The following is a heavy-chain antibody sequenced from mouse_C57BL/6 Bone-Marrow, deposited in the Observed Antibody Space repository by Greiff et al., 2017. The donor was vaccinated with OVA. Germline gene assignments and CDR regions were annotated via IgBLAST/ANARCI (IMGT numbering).Heavy chain of an antibody. Sequence: DVKLVESGGGLVQPGGSMKLSCVASGFTFSNYWMNWVRQSPEKGLEWVAQIRLKSDNYATHYAESVKGRFTISRDDSKSSVYLQMNNLRAEETGIYYGAGVTTGFAYWGQGTLVTVSA. D-gene: IGHD1-1*01. CDR2: IRLKSDNYAT. J-gene: IGHJ3*01. CDR3: AGVTTGFAY. V-gene: IGHV6-3*01. CDR1: GFTFSNYW.